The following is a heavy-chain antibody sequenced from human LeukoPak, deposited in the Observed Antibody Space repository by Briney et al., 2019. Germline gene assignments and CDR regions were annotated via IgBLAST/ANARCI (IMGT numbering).Heavy chain of an antibody. CDR2: IYYGGTT. V-gene: IGHV4-39*07. D-gene: IGHD2-21*01. Sequence: SETLSLTCTVSGASVSNSLYYWGWIRQPPGKGLEWIGNIYYGGTTYYNPSLKSRVSISVDTAYNQFSLRLASVTAADTAVYYCVREGKYHFHGDDYLGLDYWGQGTLVTVSS. CDR3: VREGKYHFHGDDYLGLDY. J-gene: IGHJ4*02. CDR1: GASVSNSLYY.